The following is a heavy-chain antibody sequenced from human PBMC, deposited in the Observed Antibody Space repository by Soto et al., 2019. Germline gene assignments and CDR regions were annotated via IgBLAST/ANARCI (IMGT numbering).Heavy chain of an antibody. Sequence: SETLSLTCTVSGDSINSVDHYWSWIRQPPGKGLEWMGYIYHSGSTHYNPSLNSRLTIPIDTSTNRFSLNLTSVTAADTAVYFCARLRWETENNWFDPWGQGALVTVSS. CDR1: GDSINSVDHY. CDR3: ARLRWETENNWFDP. V-gene: IGHV4-30-4*01. J-gene: IGHJ5*02. D-gene: IGHD1-26*01. CDR2: IYHSGST.